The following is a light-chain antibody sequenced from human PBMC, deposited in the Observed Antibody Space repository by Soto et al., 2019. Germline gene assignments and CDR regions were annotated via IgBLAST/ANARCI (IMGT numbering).Light chain of an antibody. CDR3: MQGTHWPYT. V-gene: IGKV2-30*01. Sequence: DVVMTQSPLSLPVTLGQPASISCRSSQSLVYSDGDTSLNWFQQRPGQSPRRLIYKVSDRGSGVPDRFSGSGSGTVFTLKISRVEGEDVGGYYCMQGTHWPYTFGQGTNLEIK. CDR2: KVS. J-gene: IGKJ2*01. CDR1: QSLVYSDGDTS.